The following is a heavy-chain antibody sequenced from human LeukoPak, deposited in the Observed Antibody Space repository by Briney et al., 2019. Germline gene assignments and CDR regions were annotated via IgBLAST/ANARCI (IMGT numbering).Heavy chain of an antibody. CDR3: ARDASSGSLSYFDN. V-gene: IGHV3-30*03. CDR1: GFTFSSYG. CDR2: ISYDGSNK. J-gene: IGHJ4*02. D-gene: IGHD6-19*01. Sequence: PGGSLRLSCAASGFTFSSYGMHWVRQAPGKGLEWVAVISYDGSNKYYADSVKGRFTISTDKSKNALFLQMNSLRAEDTAVYYCARDASSGSLSYFDNWGQGTLVTVSS.